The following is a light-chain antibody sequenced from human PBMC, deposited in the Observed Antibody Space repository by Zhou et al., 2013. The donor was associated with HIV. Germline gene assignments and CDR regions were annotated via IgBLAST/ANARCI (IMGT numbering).Light chain of an antibody. Sequence: DMVMTQSPLSLSVTPGEPASISCKSSQSLLHSNGENYLDWYVQKPGQSPQLVIYLASYRASGVPDRFSGSGSGTDFTLKISRVEAEDVGFYYCMQSLQTPITFGQGTRLEIK. V-gene: IGKV2-28*01. J-gene: IGKJ5*01. CDR1: QSLLHSNGENY. CDR2: LAS. CDR3: MQSLQTPIT.